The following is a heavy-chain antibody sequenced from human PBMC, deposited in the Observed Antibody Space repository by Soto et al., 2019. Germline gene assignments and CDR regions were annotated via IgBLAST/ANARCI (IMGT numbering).Heavy chain of an antibody. CDR2: ISSSSSYI. CDR3: ARGKTDAARPERSSSFDY. D-gene: IGHD6-6*01. V-gene: IGHV3-21*01. CDR1: GFTFSSYS. Sequence: GGSLRLSCAASGFTFSSYSMNWVRQAPGKGLEWVSSISSSSSYIYYADSVKGRFTISRDNAKNSLYLQMNSLRAEDTAVYYCARGKTDAARPERSSSFDYWGQGTLVTVSS. J-gene: IGHJ4*02.